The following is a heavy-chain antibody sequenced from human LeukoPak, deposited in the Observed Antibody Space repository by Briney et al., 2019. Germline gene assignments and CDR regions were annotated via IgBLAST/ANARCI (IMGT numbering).Heavy chain of an antibody. D-gene: IGHD6-19*01. J-gene: IGHJ5*02. CDR2: ISYDGSNK. V-gene: IGHV3-30*18. Sequence: PGRSLRLSCAASGFTFSSYGMHWVRQAPGKGLEWVAVISYDGSNKYYADSVKGRFTISRDNSKNTLYLQMNSLRAEDTAVYYCAKVEASRIAVAVNWFDPWGQGTLVTVSS. CDR1: GFTFSSYG. CDR3: AKVEASRIAVAVNWFDP.